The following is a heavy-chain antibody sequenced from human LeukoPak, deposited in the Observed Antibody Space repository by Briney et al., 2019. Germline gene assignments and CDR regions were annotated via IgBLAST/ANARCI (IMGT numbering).Heavy chain of an antibody. J-gene: IGHJ2*01. V-gene: IGHV4-34*01. CDR1: GGSFSGYY. CDR2: INHSGST. D-gene: IGHD4-17*01. CDR3: ARSRSYTVTTSFWYFDL. Sequence: KPSETLSLTCAVYGGSFSGYYWSWIRQPPGKGLEWIGEINHSGSTNYNPSLKSRVTISVDTSKNQFSPKLSSVTAADTAVYYCARSRSYTVTTSFWYFDLWGRGTLVTVSS.